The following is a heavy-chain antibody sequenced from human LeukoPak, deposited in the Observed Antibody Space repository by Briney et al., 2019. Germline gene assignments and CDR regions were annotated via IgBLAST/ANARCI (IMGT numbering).Heavy chain of an antibody. CDR1: GFTVSSTY. D-gene: IGHD6-6*01. CDR2: IYSGGYT. V-gene: IGHV3-66*01. Sequence: PGGSLRLSCAASGFTVSSTYLTWVRQAPGKGLEWLSVIYSGGYTYYADSVKGRFFISRDISENMVYLQMNSLSVEDTAVYFGARGRPAHYFDSWGPGTLVNGS. CDR3: ARGRPAHYFDS. J-gene: IGHJ4*02.